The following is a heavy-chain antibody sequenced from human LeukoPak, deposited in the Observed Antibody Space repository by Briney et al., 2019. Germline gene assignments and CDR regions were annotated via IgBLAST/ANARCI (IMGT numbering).Heavy chain of an antibody. CDR3: ARDSTADLDY. J-gene: IGHJ4*02. V-gene: IGHV3-21*01. Sequence: GGSLRLSCVASGFTFSSYSMNWVRQAPGKGLEWVSSISSSATYTYYADSVKGRFTISRDNAKKSVYLQMNSLRADDSALYYCARDSTADLDYWGQGTLVIVSS. D-gene: IGHD6-19*01. CDR2: ISSSATYT. CDR1: GFTFSSYS.